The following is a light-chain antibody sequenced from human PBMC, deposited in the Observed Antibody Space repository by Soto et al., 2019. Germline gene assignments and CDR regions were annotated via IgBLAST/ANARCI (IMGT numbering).Light chain of an antibody. V-gene: IGKV3-15*01. Sequence: EIVMTQSPATLSVSPGDRATLSCRATQSVYKNVAWYQQKPDQAPRLLIYGASTRATGFPARFSGSGSGTEFTLTIASLQSEDLGIYYCQQYSHWPLTFGGGTKVEI. J-gene: IGKJ4*01. CDR2: GAS. CDR3: QQYSHWPLT. CDR1: QSVYKN.